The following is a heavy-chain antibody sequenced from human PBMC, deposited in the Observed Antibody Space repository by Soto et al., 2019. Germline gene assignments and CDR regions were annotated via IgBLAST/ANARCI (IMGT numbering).Heavy chain of an antibody. J-gene: IGHJ4*02. Sequence: QVQLQESGPGLVKPSQTLSLTCTVSGGSISSGDYYWSWIRQPPGKGLEWIGYIYYSGSTYYNPSLKSRVTISVDTSKNQFSLKLSSVTAADTAVYYCARVPSPYDSSGYYYIDYWGQGTLVTVSS. V-gene: IGHV4-30-4*01. D-gene: IGHD3-22*01. CDR2: IYYSGST. CDR1: GGSISSGDYY. CDR3: ARVPSPYDSSGYYYIDY.